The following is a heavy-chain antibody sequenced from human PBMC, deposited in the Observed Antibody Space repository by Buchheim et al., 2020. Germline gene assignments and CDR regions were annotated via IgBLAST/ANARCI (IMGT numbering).Heavy chain of an antibody. D-gene: IGHD3-16*01. J-gene: IGHJ5*02. Sequence: QVQLVQSGAEVKKPGASVKVSCKASGYTFSNYHINWVRQATGQGPEWMGWVHPRNGHTGYAQKFQGRVTMTRNTSISTAYMELSSLRSEDTAVYYCARALTSPDMGVFDPWGQGTL. CDR3: ARALTSPDMGVFDP. CDR1: GYTFSNYH. V-gene: IGHV1-8*01. CDR2: VHPRNGHT.